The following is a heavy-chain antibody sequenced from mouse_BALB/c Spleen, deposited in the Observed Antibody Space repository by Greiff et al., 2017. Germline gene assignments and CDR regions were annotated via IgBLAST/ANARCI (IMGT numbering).Heavy chain of an antibody. D-gene: IGHD1-1*01. V-gene: IGHV1-61*01. Sequence: QVHVKQSGAELVRPGASVKLSCKASGYSFTSYWMNWVKQRPGQGLEWIGMIHPSDSETRLNQKFKDKATLTVDKSSSTAYMQLSSPTSEDSAVYYCARGGSSWYYFDYWGQGTTLTVSS. J-gene: IGHJ2*01. CDR2: IHPSDSET. CDR1: GYSFTSYW. CDR3: ARGGSSWYYFDY.